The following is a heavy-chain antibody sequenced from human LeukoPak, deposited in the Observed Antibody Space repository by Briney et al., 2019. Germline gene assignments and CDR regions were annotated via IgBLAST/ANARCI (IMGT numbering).Heavy chain of an antibody. CDR2: ISSSSSYI. CDR1: GFTFSSYS. J-gene: IGHJ4*02. Sequence: GGSLRLSCAASGFTFSSYSMNWVRQAPGKGLEWVSSISSSSSYIYYADSVKGRFTISRDNAKNSLYLQMNSLRAEDTAVYYCARESYYYGSSGYYSLDYWGQGTLVTVSS. D-gene: IGHD3-22*01. V-gene: IGHV3-21*01. CDR3: ARESYYYGSSGYYSLDY.